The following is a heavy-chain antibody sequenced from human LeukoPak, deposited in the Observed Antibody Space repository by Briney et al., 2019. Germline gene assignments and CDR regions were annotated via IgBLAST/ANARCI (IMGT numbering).Heavy chain of an antibody. CDR2: ISYDGSNK. CDR1: GFTFSSYA. Sequence: GGSLRLSCAASGFTFSSYAMHWVRQAPGKGLEWVAVISYDGSNKYYADSVKGRFTISRDNSKNTLYLQMNSLRAEDTAVYYCAKERTIFGVVIIPFFDYWGQGTLVTVSS. CDR3: AKERTIFGVVIIPFFDY. J-gene: IGHJ4*02. V-gene: IGHV3-30-3*01. D-gene: IGHD3-3*01.